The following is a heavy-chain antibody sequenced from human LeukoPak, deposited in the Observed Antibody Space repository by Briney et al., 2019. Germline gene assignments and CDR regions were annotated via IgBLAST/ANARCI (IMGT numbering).Heavy chain of an antibody. Sequence: GGSLRLSCAASGFTFSNYAMSWVRQTPGKGLQCISSIGSGNSYIYYADSVKGRFTISRGNAKNSLYLQMNNLRVEDTAVYYCVQIRGLGWFEPWGQGSLVTVSS. CDR1: GFTFSNYA. CDR2: IGSGNSYI. V-gene: IGHV3-21*01. CDR3: VQIRGLGWFEP. D-gene: IGHD3-10*01. J-gene: IGHJ5*02.